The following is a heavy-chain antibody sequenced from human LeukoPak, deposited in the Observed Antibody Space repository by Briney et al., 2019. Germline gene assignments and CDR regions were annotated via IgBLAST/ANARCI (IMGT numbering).Heavy chain of an antibody. J-gene: IGHJ4*02. D-gene: IGHD6-19*01. Sequence: SQTLSLTCAISGDSVSINSAAWNWIRQSPSRGLEWLGRTYQRSKWYNDYAVSVKSRITINPDISRNQFSLQLNSVTPEDTAVYYCARSPSPYSSGWYFDYWGQGTLVTVSS. CDR1: GDSVSINSAA. CDR3: ARSPSPYSSGWYFDY. V-gene: IGHV6-1*01. CDR2: TYQRSKWYN.